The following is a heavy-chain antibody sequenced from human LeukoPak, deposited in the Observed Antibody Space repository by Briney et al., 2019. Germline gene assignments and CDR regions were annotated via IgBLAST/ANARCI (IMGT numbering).Heavy chain of an antibody. Sequence: SETLSLTCAVYGGSFSGYYWSWVRQPPGKGLEWIGEINHSGSTNYNPPLKSRVTISVDTSKNQFSLQLSSVTAADTAVYYCASEYSSGRRFDYWGQGTLVTVSS. CDR3: ASEYSSGRRFDY. CDR1: GGSFSGYY. J-gene: IGHJ4*02. CDR2: INHSGST. D-gene: IGHD6-19*01. V-gene: IGHV4-34*01.